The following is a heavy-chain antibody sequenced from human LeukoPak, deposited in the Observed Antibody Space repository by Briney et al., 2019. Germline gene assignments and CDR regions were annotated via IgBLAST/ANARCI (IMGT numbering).Heavy chain of an antibody. D-gene: IGHD3-10*01. CDR2: ISYDGSNK. Sequence: GGSLRLSCAASGFTFSSYGMHWVRQAPGKGLEWVAVISYDGSNKYYADSVKGRFTISRDNSKNTLYLQMNSLRAEDTAVYYCAVSRSFRFTNYFDYWGQGTLVTVSS. J-gene: IGHJ4*02. CDR1: GFTFSSYG. V-gene: IGHV3-30*03. CDR3: AVSRSFRFTNYFDY.